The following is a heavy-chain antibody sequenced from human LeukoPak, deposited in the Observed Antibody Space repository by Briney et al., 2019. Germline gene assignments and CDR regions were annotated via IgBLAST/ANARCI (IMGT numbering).Heavy chain of an antibody. CDR3: ARDRGYGSGSYGFDY. CDR1: GFTFSSYA. CDR2: ISYDGSNK. D-gene: IGHD3-10*01. Sequence: GGSLRLSCAASGFTFSSYAMHWVRQAPGKGLEWVAVISYDGSNKYYADSVKGRFTISRDNSKNTLYLQMNSLRAEDTAVYYCARDRGYGSGSYGFDYWGQGTLVTVSS. V-gene: IGHV3-30*04. J-gene: IGHJ4*02.